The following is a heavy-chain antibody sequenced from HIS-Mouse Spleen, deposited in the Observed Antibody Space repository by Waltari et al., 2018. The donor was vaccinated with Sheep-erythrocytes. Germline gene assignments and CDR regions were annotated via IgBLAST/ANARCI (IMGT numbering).Heavy chain of an antibody. D-gene: IGHD1-26*01. V-gene: IGHV3-21*01. CDR1: GFTFSSYS. J-gene: IGHJ4*02. CDR2: ISSSSSYI. CDR3: ARVASGATFDY. Sequence: EVQLVESGGGLVKPGGSLRLSCAASGFTFSSYSMNWVRQAPGKGREWVSYISSSSSYIYYADSVKGGFTISRDNAKNSLYLQMNSLRAEDTAVYYCARVASGATFDYWGQGTLVTVSS.